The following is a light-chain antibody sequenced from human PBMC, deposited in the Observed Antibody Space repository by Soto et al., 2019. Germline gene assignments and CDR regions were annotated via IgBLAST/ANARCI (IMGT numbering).Light chain of an antibody. Sequence: EVVMTQSPATLAVSPGDRATLSCRASQNIGTNVAWYQHKPGQAPRLLIYGASTRATDIPPRFSGSGSGSGFSLTVCSLQSEDFAVYYCQQYDNWPPFFTFGPGTKVDIQ. CDR1: QNIGTN. CDR3: QQYDNWPPFFT. CDR2: GAS. V-gene: IGKV3-15*01. J-gene: IGKJ3*01.